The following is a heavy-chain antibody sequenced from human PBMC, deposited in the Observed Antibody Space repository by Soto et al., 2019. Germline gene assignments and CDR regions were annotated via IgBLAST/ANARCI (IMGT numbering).Heavy chain of an antibody. D-gene: IGHD2-21*02. J-gene: IGHJ5*02. CDR3: VRTARQGAVAPHWFDR. Sequence: SETLSLTCTVSGASIRSTDYYWSWIRQAPGKGLEWIGYVYYTGSNYYNPALMSRLTISVDTSKNQFSLKLTSVTAAATAVYYCVRTARQGAVAPHWFDRWGQGTQVTVSS. CDR1: GASIRSTDYY. V-gene: IGHV4-30-4*01. CDR2: VYYTGSN.